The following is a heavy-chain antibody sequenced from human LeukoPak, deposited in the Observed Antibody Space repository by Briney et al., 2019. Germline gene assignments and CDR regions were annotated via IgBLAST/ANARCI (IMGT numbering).Heavy chain of an antibody. J-gene: IGHJ2*01. D-gene: IGHD3-9*01. CDR2: INPNSGGT. V-gene: IGHV1-2*02. CDR1: EYTFTDYY. CDR3: ARQYSDILTGYHRGELYWYFDL. Sequence: ASVKVSCKASEYTFTDYYIHWVRQAPGQGLEWMGWINPNSGGTNYAQKFQGRVTMTRDTSISTAYMELSRLRSDDTAVYYCARQYSDILTGYHRGELYWYFDLWGRGTLVTVSS.